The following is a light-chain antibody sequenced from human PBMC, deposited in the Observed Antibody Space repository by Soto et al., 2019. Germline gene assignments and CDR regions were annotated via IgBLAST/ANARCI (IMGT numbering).Light chain of an antibody. CDR3: QQYPNGPIT. J-gene: IGKJ5*01. Sequence: ENVLTQSPSTLYVSPGDSGTLSCKASHRASSSVAWYQQKPGKAPRIIRDEASTRATVSSARFSGSGSGTEFTLTSSSLQSADFAVYYCQQYPNGPITCGPGTRLETK. CDR1: HRASSS. V-gene: IGKV3-15*01. CDR2: EAS.